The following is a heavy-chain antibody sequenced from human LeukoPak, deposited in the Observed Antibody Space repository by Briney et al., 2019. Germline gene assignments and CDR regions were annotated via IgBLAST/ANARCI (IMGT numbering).Heavy chain of an antibody. Sequence: PGGSLRLSCVASGFTFSSYGMHWVRQAPGKGLEWVAVIWYDGSNKYYADSVKGRFTISRDNSKNTLYLQMNSLRVEDTAVYYCAKDQYYYDSSGYSGMINYWGQGTLVTVSS. CDR2: IWYDGSNK. CDR3: AKDQYYYDSSGYSGMINY. CDR1: GFTFSSYG. J-gene: IGHJ4*02. V-gene: IGHV3-33*06. D-gene: IGHD3-22*01.